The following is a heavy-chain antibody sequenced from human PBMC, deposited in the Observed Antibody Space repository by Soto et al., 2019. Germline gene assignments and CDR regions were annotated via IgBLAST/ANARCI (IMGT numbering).Heavy chain of an antibody. J-gene: IGHJ4*02. V-gene: IGHV1-69*13. Sequence: SVKHYCKASGGTFSSYAISWVRQAPGQGLEWMGGIIPIFGTANYAQKFQGRVTITADESTSTAYMELSSLRSEDTAVYYCASSPADIVVVPAATTHRSGGYELDYWGQGTLVTVSS. CDR2: IIPIFGTA. CDR3: ASSPADIVVVPAATTHRSGGYELDY. D-gene: IGHD2-2*01. CDR1: GGTFSSYA.